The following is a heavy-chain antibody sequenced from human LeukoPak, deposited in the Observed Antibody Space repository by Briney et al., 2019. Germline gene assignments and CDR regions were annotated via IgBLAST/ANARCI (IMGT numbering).Heavy chain of an antibody. J-gene: IGHJ6*03. Sequence: PGGSLRLSCAASGFTFSSYAMHWVRQAPGKGLEYVSAISSNGGSTYYASSVKGRFTISRDNSKNTLYLQMGSLRAEDMAVYYCARDPGYSSTLGYYYYMDVWGKGTTVTVSS. V-gene: IGHV3-64*01. CDR2: ISSNGGST. CDR3: ARDPGYSSTLGYYYYMDV. D-gene: IGHD6-19*01. CDR1: GFTFSSYA.